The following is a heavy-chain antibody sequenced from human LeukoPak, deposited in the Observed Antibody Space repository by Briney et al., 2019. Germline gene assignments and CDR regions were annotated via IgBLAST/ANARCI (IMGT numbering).Heavy chain of an antibody. Sequence: GGSPRLSCAASGFTFSSCSMSWVRQAPGKGLEWVSSISGSGGRIDYADSVKGRFTISRDNSKNTLSLQMNSLTAEDTAVYYCAKNPRLEGWIYFDSWGQGILVTVSS. D-gene: IGHD1-1*01. CDR1: GFTFSSCS. V-gene: IGHV3-23*01. J-gene: IGHJ4*02. CDR2: ISGSGGRI. CDR3: AKNPRLEGWIYFDS.